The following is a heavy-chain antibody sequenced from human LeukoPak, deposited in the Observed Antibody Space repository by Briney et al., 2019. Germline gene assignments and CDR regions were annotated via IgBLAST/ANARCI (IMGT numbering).Heavy chain of an antibody. CDR1: GFTVSNSY. CDR3: AREGYYDTSGASRAFDI. V-gene: IGHV3-66*02. D-gene: IGHD3-22*01. Sequence: PGGSLRLSCAASGFTVSNSYMSWVRQAPGKGLEWVSLFYSDDDTHYPDSVKGRFTISRDNSKNTLYLQMNSLRAEDTAVYYCAREGYYDTSGASRAFDIWGQGTMVTVSS. J-gene: IGHJ3*02. CDR2: FYSDDDT.